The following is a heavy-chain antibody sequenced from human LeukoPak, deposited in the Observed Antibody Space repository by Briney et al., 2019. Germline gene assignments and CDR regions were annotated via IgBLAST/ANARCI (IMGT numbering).Heavy chain of an antibody. CDR3: ARGPPLRWQQLPRGAFDT. J-gene: IGHJ3*02. CDR2: INAGNGNT. V-gene: IGHV1-3*01. Sequence: ASVKVSCKASGYTFTSYAMHWVRQAPGQRLEWMGWINAGNGNTKYSQKFQGRVTITRDTSASTAYMELSSLRSEDTAVYYCARGPPLRWQQLPRGAFDTWGQGTMVTVSS. CDR1: GYTFTSYA. D-gene: IGHD6-13*01.